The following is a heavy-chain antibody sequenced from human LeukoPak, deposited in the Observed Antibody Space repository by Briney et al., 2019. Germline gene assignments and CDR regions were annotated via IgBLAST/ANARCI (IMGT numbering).Heavy chain of an antibody. CDR1: GHSFPNYW. D-gene: IGHD5-24*01. V-gene: IGHV5-51*01. Sequence: GESLKVSCKGSGHSFPNYWIGWVRQMPGQGLEWMGIIYPADSDTRYSPAFQGQVTISADKSINTAYLQWTSLKASDTAMYYCARRKGDGYNSPFDYWGQGTLVTVAS. CDR3: ARRKGDGYNSPFDY. CDR2: IYPADSDT. J-gene: IGHJ4*02.